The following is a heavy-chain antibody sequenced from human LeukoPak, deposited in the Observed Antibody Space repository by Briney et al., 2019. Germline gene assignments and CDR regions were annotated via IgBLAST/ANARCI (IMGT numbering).Heavy chain of an antibody. CDR3: ARVCLGLNYYDSSGYPDY. J-gene: IGHJ4*02. CDR1: GGSFSGYY. V-gene: IGHV4-34*01. D-gene: IGHD3-22*01. Sequence: PSETLSLTCAVYGGSFSGYYWTWIRQPPGKGLEWIGEINHSGSTNYNPSLKSRVTISVDTSKNQFSLKLSSVTAADTAVYYCARVCLGLNYYDSSGYPDYWGQGTLVTVSS. CDR2: INHSGST.